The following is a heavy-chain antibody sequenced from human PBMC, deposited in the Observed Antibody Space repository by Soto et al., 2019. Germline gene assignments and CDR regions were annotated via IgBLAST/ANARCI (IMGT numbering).Heavy chain of an antibody. J-gene: IGHJ4*02. CDR2: INWNGGST. CDR1: GFTFDDYG. D-gene: IGHD6-19*01. Sequence: EVQLVESGGGVVRPGGSLRLSCAASGFTFDDYGMSWVRQAPGKGLEWVSGINWNGGSTGYADSVKGRFTISRDNAKNSLSLQMNSLRAEDTTMFYCARLYSSGWYGPGRYWGQGTLVTVSS. CDR3: ARLYSSGWYGPGRY. V-gene: IGHV3-20*04.